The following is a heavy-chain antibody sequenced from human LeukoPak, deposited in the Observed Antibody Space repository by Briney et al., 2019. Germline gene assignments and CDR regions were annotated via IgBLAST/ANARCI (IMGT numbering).Heavy chain of an antibody. CDR3: ARALCSSTSCSYSLYYYYMDV. J-gene: IGHJ6*03. CDR1: GGSISSYY. V-gene: IGHV4-59*01. Sequence: SETLSLTCTVSGGSISSYYWSWIRQPPGKGLEWIGYIYYSGSTNHNPSLKSRVTISVDTSKNQFSLKLSSVTAADTAVYYCARALCSSTSCSYSLYYYYMDVWGKGTTVTVSS. D-gene: IGHD2-2*01. CDR2: IYYSGST.